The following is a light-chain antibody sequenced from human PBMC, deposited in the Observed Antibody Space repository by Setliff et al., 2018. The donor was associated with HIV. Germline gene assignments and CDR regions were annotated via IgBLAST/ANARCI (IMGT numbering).Light chain of an antibody. V-gene: IGLV2-14*01. CDR1: SSDVGGYSY. J-gene: IGLJ1*01. CDR2: EVI. CDR3: SSFTSSGTYV. Sequence: QSALTQPASVSGSPGQSITISCTGASSDVGGYSYVSWYQQHPGKAPKLMIYEVINRPSGVSNRFSASKSGNTASLTISGLQAEDEADYYCSSFTSSGTYVFGTGTKVTVL.